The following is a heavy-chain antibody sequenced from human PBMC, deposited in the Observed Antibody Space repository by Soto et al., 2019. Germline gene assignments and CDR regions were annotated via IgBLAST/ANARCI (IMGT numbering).Heavy chain of an antibody. Sequence: QVQLQESGPGLVKPSETLSLTCTVSGGSISSYYWSWIRQPPGKGLEWIGYIYYSGSTNYNPSLRSRVTISVDTSKHQLSLKLSSVTAADTAVYYCATALVRFGELLFDYWGQGTLVTVSS. D-gene: IGHD3-10*01. J-gene: IGHJ4*02. V-gene: IGHV4-59*01. CDR1: GGSISSYY. CDR2: IYYSGST. CDR3: ATALVRFGELLFDY.